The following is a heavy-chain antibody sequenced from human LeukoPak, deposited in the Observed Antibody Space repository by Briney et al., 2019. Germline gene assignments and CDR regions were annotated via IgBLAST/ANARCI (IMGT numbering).Heavy chain of an antibody. CDR3: ARHSRIVVPAAVYYYMDV. V-gene: IGHV4-34*01. CDR2: INHSGST. D-gene: IGHD2-2*01. CDR1: GGSFSGYY. J-gene: IGHJ6*03. Sequence: SETLSLTCAVYGGSFSGYYWSWIRQPPGKGLEWIGEINHSGSTNYNPSLKSRVTISVDTSKNQFSLKLSSVTAADTAVYYCARHSRIVVPAAVYYYMDVWGKGTTATVSS.